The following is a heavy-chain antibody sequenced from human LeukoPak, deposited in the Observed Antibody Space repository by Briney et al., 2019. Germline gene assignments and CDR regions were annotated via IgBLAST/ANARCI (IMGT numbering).Heavy chain of an antibody. J-gene: IGHJ4*02. CDR2: ISSSSSYI. V-gene: IGHV3-21*01. D-gene: IGHD4-23*01. Sequence: GGSLRLSCAASGFTFSSYSMNWVRQAPGKGLEWVSSISSSSSYIYYADSVKGRFTISRDNAKNSLYLQMNSLRAEDTAVYYCASEAVSNPGGLDHWGQGTLVTVSS. CDR3: ASEAVSNPGGLDH. CDR1: GFTFSSYS.